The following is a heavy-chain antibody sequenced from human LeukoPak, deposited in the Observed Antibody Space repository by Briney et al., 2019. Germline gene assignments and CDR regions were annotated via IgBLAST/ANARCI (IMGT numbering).Heavy chain of an antibody. D-gene: IGHD3-10*01. CDR2: IRSKAYGGTA. Sequence: GGSLRLSCTVSGFTFGDYALSWFRQAPGKGLEWVSSIRSKAYGGTAEYAASVKGRFTTSRDDSKSIAYLQMNSLKTEDTAVYYCTRYYFGSGSYYSLFAMDVWGQGTTVTVSS. V-gene: IGHV3-49*03. CDR3: TRYYFGSGSYYSLFAMDV. CDR1: GFTFGDYA. J-gene: IGHJ6*02.